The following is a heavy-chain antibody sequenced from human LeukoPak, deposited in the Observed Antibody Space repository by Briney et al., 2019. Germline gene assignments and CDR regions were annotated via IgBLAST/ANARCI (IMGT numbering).Heavy chain of an antibody. D-gene: IGHD4-11*01. Sequence: SETLSLTCTVSGGSISSGSYYWSWIRQPAGKGLEWIGRIYTSGSTNYNPSLKSRVTISVDTSKNQFSLKLSSVTAADTAVYYCARACRYSAEDYWGQGTLVTVSS. CDR3: ARACRYSAEDY. CDR1: GGSISSGSYY. CDR2: IYTSGST. J-gene: IGHJ4*02. V-gene: IGHV4-61*02.